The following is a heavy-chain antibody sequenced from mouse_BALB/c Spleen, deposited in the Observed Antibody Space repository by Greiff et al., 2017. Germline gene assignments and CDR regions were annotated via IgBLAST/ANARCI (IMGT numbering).Heavy chain of an antibody. J-gene: IGHJ1*01. D-gene: IGHD1-2*01. CDR3: ARSEYCGYVWYFDV. Sequence: EVHLVESGGGLAKPGGSLKLSCAASGFTFSSYAMSWVRLTPGKRLAWVTSISSGGSTYYPDSVKGRFTISRDNASNILYLQMSSLRSEDTAMYYCARSEYCGYVWYFDVWGAGTTVTVSS. CDR1: GFTFSSYA. V-gene: IGHV5-6-5*01. CDR2: ISSGGST.